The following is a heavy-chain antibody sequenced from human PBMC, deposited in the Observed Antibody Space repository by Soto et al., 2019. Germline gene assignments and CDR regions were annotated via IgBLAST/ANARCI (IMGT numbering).Heavy chain of an antibody. J-gene: IGHJ4*02. V-gene: IGHV2-70*04. CDR1: GFSLSTSGMR. CDR3: ARKLTNYYDSSGYYYDGYYFDY. CDR2: IDWDDDK. Sequence: SGPTLVNPTHTLTLTCTFSGFSLSTSGMRVSWIRQPPGNSLEWLARIDWDDDKFYSTSLKTRLTISKDTSKNQVVLTMTNMEPVDTAKSYCARKLTNYYDSSGYYYDGYYFDYWGQGTLVTVSS. D-gene: IGHD3-22*01.